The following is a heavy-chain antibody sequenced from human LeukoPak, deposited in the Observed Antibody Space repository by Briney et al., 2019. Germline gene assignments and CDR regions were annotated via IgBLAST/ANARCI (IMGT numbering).Heavy chain of an antibody. J-gene: IGHJ4*02. CDR2: ISGSGGST. V-gene: IGHV3-23*01. CDR3: AKDPYAILAGYRYYFDY. D-gene: IGHD3-9*01. CDR1: GFTFSSYW. Sequence: GRSLRLSCAASGFTFSSYWMHWVRQVPGKGLEWVSAISGSGGSTYYADSVKGRFTISRDNSKRALYLQMNSLTAEDTAVYYCAKDPYAILAGYRYYFDYWGQGTLVTVSS.